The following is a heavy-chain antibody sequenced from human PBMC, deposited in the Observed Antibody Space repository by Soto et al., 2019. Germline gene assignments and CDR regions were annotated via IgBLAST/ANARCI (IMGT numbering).Heavy chain of an antibody. V-gene: IGHV1-69*01. CDR1: GGTFSSYA. D-gene: IGHD5-18*01. Sequence: QVQLVQSGAEVKKPGSSVKVSCKASGGTFSSYAISWVRQAPGQGLEWMGGIIPIFGTANYAQKFQGRVTITADESTSTAYMELSSLRSEDTAVYYCARGVADTAMALGVPPFYYGMDVWGQGTTVTVSS. J-gene: IGHJ6*02. CDR2: IIPIFGTA. CDR3: ARGVADTAMALGVPPFYYGMDV.